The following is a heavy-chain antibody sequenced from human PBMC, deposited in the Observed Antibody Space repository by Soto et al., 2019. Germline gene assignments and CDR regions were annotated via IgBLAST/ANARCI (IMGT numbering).Heavy chain of an antibody. CDR1: GLTFSSYA. Sequence: PGGSLGLCGAASGLTFSSYAMSCVGQAPGKGVEWVSAMSGGGGSTYYPDSVKGRFTISSDNSQNTLHLQINSLRAEDTAVYYCARDLNSIYYAILTGYYMRNYSPYGMDVWGQGTTVTVSS. V-gene: IGHV3-23*01. CDR3: ARDLNSIYYAILTGYYMRNYSPYGMDV. CDR2: MSGGGGST. J-gene: IGHJ6*02. D-gene: IGHD3-9*01.